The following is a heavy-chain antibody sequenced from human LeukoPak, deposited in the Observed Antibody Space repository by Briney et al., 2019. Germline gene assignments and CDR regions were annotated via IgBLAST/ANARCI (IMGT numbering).Heavy chain of an antibody. V-gene: IGHV1-18*01. J-gene: IGHJ4*02. CDR3: AREPPSIVVVVAAEGDY. CDR2: ISAYNGKT. CDR1: GYTFTRFG. Sequence: ASVKVSCKASGYTFTRFGISWVRQAPGQGLEWMGWISAYNGKTNYAQKLQGRVTMTTDTSTSTAYMELRSLRSDDTAVYYCAREPPSIVVVVAAEGDYWGQGTLVTVSS. D-gene: IGHD2-15*01.